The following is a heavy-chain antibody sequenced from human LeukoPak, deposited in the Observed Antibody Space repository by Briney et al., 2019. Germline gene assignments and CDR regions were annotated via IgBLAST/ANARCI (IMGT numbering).Heavy chain of an antibody. Sequence: GGSLRLSCAASGFTFSSYAMHWVRQAPGKGLEWVAVISYDGSNKYYADSVKGRFTISRDNSKNTLYLQMNSLRAEDTAVYYCASYYDPYYYGMDVWGQGTTVTVSS. V-gene: IGHV3-30-3*01. D-gene: IGHD3-3*01. CDR2: ISYDGSNK. J-gene: IGHJ6*02. CDR1: GFTFSSYA. CDR3: ASYYDPYYYGMDV.